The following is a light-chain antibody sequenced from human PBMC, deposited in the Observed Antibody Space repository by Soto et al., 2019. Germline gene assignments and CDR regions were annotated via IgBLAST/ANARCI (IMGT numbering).Light chain of an antibody. CDR1: QNVANN. CDR3: LQYYHWPLS. J-gene: IGKJ4*01. V-gene: IGKV3D-15*01. CDR2: ASS. Sequence: VMTQSPATLSVSPGDGVTLICRASQNVANNIAWYQVKPAQPPRLLIYASSTMATGIPATFSGSGSDTQFTLTISSLQSEDSAIYYCLQYYHWPLSFGGGTKVEI.